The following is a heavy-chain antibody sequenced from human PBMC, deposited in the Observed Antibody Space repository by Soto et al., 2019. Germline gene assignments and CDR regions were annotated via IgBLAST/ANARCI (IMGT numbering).Heavy chain of an antibody. CDR3: ARVSGGGANTSPYYYYGMDV. CDR2: IYYSGST. CDR1: GGSISSGGYY. V-gene: IGHV4-31*03. J-gene: IGHJ6*02. Sequence: SETLSLTCTVSGGSISSGGYYWSWIRQHPGKGLEWIGYIYYSGSTYYNPSLKSRVTISVDTSKNQFSLKLSSVTAADTAVYYWARVSGGGANTSPYYYYGMDVWGQGTTVTVPS. D-gene: IGHD3-16*01.